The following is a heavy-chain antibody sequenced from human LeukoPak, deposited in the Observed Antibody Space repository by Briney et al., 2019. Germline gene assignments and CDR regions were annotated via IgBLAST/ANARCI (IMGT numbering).Heavy chain of an antibody. CDR2: IRYDGSNK. J-gene: IGHJ6*03. V-gene: IGHV3-30*02. D-gene: IGHD3-3*01. Sequence: GGSLRLSCAASGFTFSSYGMHWVRQAPGKGLEWVAFIRYDGSNKYYADSVKGRFTISRDNAKNSLYLQMNSLRAEDTAVYYCARGILEWLFKKHYYYYMDVWGKGTTVTVSS. CDR1: GFTFSSYG. CDR3: ARGILEWLFKKHYYYYMDV.